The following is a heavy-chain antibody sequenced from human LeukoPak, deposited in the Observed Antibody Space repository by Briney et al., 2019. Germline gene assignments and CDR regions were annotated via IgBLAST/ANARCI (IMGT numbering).Heavy chain of an antibody. J-gene: IGHJ4*02. CDR3: TRTGDDFWSGYSIGEVDY. D-gene: IGHD3-3*01. CDR1: GFTFSSYW. V-gene: IGHV3-74*01. Sequence: PGGSLRLSCAASGFTFSSYWMHWVRQAPGKGLVWVSRINSAGSSTNYADSVKGRFTISRDNAKNTLYLQMNSLRAEDTAGYYCTRTGDDFWSGYSIGEVDYWGRGTLVTVSS. CDR2: INSAGSST.